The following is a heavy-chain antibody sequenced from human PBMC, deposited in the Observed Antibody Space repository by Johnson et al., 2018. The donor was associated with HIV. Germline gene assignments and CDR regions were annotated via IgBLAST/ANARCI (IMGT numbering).Heavy chain of an antibody. D-gene: IGHD6-19*01. CDR2: IRYDGSNK. CDR3: ARGGNKWLAPRAFDI. V-gene: IGHV3-30*02. CDR1: GFTFSSYG. J-gene: IGHJ3*02. Sequence: QVQLVESGGGLVQPGGSLRLSCPASGFTFSSYGMHWVRQAPGKGLEWVAFIRYDGSNKYYADSVKGRFTISRDNSKNTLYLQMNSLRAEDTAVYYCARGGNKWLAPRAFDIWGQGTMVTVSS.